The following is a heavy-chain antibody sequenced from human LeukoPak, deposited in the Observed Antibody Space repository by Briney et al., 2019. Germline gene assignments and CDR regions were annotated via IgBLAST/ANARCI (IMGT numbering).Heavy chain of an antibody. CDR2: IYYSGNT. D-gene: IGHD6-6*01. Sequence: SETLSLTCTVSGGAISGSSYYWGWIRQPPGKGPEWIGSIYYSGNTFHNPSLKSRVTISVDTSKNQFSLNLSSVTAADTAVYYCARSLRGAAHHFDYWGQGTLVTVSS. J-gene: IGHJ4*02. CDR3: ARSLRGAAHHFDY. CDR1: GGAISGSSYY. V-gene: IGHV4-39*01.